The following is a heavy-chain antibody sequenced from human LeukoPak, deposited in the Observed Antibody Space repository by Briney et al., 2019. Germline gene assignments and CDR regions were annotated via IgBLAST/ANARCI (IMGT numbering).Heavy chain of an antibody. CDR3: ARDIGSLVVVAATDFDY. CDR2: ISSSSSYI. V-gene: IGHV3-21*01. CDR1: GFTFSSYS. Sequence: GGSLRLSCAASGFTFSSYSMNWVRQAPGKGLEWVSSISSSSSYIYYADSVKGRFTISRDNAKNSLYLQMNSLRAEDTAVYYCARDIGSLVVVAATDFDYWGQGTLVTVSS. D-gene: IGHD2-15*01. J-gene: IGHJ4*02.